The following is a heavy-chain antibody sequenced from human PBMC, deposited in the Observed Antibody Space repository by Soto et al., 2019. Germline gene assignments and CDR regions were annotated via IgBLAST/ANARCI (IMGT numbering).Heavy chain of an antibody. D-gene: IGHD3-3*01. Sequence: QVQLVESGGGVVQPGRSLRLSCAASGFTFSSYGMHWVRQAPGKGLEWVAVISYDGSNKYYADSVKGRFTISRDNSKNTLYLQMNILRAEDTAVYYCANTEATYYDFWSGYFALDYWGQGTLVTVSS. CDR3: ANTEATYYDFWSGYFALDY. J-gene: IGHJ4*02. V-gene: IGHV3-30*18. CDR1: GFTFSSYG. CDR2: ISYDGSNK.